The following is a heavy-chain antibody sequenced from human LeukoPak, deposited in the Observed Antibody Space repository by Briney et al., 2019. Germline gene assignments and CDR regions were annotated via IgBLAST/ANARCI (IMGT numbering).Heavy chain of an antibody. CDR2: IIPIFGIA. J-gene: IGHJ4*02. CDR3: ARDTYYYDSSGYYFDY. CDR1: GGTFSSCA. D-gene: IGHD3-22*01. Sequence: ASVKVSCKASGGTFSSCAISWVRQAPGQGLEWMGRIIPIFGIANYAQKFQGRVTITADKSTSTAYMELSSLRSEDTAVYYCARDTYYYDSSGYYFDYWGQGTLVTVSS. V-gene: IGHV1-69*04.